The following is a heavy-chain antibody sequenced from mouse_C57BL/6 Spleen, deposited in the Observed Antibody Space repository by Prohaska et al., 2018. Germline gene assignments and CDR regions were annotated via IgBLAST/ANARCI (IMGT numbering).Heavy chain of an antibody. V-gene: IGHV1-36*01. J-gene: IGHJ1*03. D-gene: IGHD1-1*01. Sequence: HGKSLEWIGLVYPYNGGTSYNQKFKGKATLTVDTSSSTAYMELNSLTSEDSAVYYCAGSNPAYFDVWGTGTTVTVSS. CDR3: AGSNPAYFDV. CDR2: VYPYNGGT.